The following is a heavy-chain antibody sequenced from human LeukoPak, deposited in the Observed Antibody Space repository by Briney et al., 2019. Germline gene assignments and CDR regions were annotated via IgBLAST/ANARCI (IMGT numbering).Heavy chain of an antibody. D-gene: IGHD2-8*01. CDR3: ATGGPWGVLTDGGPQEY. CDR2: SDPEHGET. J-gene: IGHJ4*02. CDR1: GYTLTELS. V-gene: IGHV1-24*01. Sequence: ASVKVSCQVSGYTLTELSVHWVRQAPGKGLEWMGGSDPEHGETIYAQKFQGRVTMTEDTSTDTAYMELSSLRSEDTAVYYCATGGPWGVLTDGGPQEYWGQGALVTVSS.